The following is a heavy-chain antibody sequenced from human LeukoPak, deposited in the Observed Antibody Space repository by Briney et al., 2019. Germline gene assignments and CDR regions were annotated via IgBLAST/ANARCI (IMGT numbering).Heavy chain of an antibody. CDR1: GFTFSTYW. Sequence: GGSLRLSCAASGFTFSTYWMTWVRQAPGVGLEWVATINQDGNAKYYVDSVKGRFAISRDNTKNSLSLQMSGLRDEDSGIYYCATHNYWRKDYWGQGTLVTVSS. D-gene: IGHD5-24*01. V-gene: IGHV3-7*01. CDR3: ATHNYWRKDY. J-gene: IGHJ4*02. CDR2: INQDGNAK.